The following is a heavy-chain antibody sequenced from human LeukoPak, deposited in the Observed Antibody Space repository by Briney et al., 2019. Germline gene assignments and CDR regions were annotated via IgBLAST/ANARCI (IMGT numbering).Heavy chain of an antibody. CDR2: IYYSGNT. Sequence: PSQTLSLTCTVSGGSGSSGGYYWSLIRQHPGKGLDWIGYIYYSGNTYYNPSLKGRVAISVDTSKNQFSLKLSSVTAADTAVYYCASENCSGTSCSSFDYWGQGTLVTVSS. D-gene: IGHD2-2*01. J-gene: IGHJ4*02. CDR3: ASENCSGTSCSSFDY. CDR1: GGSGSSGGYY. V-gene: IGHV4-31*03.